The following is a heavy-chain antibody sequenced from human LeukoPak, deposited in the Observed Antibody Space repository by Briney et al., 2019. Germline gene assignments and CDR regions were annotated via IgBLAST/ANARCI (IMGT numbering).Heavy chain of an antibody. J-gene: IGHJ4*02. CDR3: AKALLRKNYYFDY. CDR1: GFTVSSNY. CDR2: IYSGGST. D-gene: IGHD3-3*01. Sequence: GGSLRLSCAASGFTVSSNYMSWDRQAPGKGLEWVSVIYSGGSTYYADSVKGRYTISRDNSKNTLYLQMNSLRAEDTAVYYCAKALLRKNYYFDYWGQGTLVTVSS. V-gene: IGHV3-53*01.